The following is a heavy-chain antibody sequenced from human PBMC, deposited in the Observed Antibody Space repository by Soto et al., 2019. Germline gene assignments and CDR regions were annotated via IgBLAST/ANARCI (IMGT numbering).Heavy chain of an antibody. CDR3: ARGAGYCGGDCWTDSYYATDA. V-gene: IGHV1-3*01. J-gene: IGHJ6*02. D-gene: IGHD2-21*02. CDR2: INVGNGNT. CDR1: GYIFTDYA. Sequence: ASVKGSCKASGYIFTDYAMHLVRRAPGQRLEWMGWINVGNGNTKYSQNFQARVTITRDTSASTAYMDLSSLRPEDTAVYYCARGAGYCGGDCWTDSYYATDAWGHGTTVTVSS.